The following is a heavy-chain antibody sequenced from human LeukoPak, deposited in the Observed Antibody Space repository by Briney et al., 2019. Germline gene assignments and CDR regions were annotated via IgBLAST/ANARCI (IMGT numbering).Heavy chain of an antibody. CDR2: INHSGST. V-gene: IGHV4-34*01. CDR1: GGSFSGYY. J-gene: IGHJ4*02. Sequence: PSETLSLTCAVYGGSFSGYYWSWIRQPPGKGPEWIGEINHSGSTNYNPSLKSRVTISVDTSKNQFSLKLSSVTAADTAVYYCARGRGHYGSGSYYNYFDYWGQGTLVTVSS. D-gene: IGHD3-10*01. CDR3: ARGRGHYGSGSYYNYFDY.